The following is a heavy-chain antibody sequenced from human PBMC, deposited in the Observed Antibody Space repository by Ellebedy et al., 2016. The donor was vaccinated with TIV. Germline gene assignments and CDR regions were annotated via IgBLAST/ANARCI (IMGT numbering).Heavy chain of an antibody. Sequence: AASVKVSCKATGYTFTNYVISWLRPAPGQGLDWMGWISAYNGNTNYAQKLQGRVTMTTDTSTSTAYMELRSLSSNDTAVYYCARDLNWGAVRAFDIWGQGTMVTVFS. CDR3: ARDLNWGAVRAFDI. CDR2: ISAYNGNT. J-gene: IGHJ3*02. D-gene: IGHD7-27*01. V-gene: IGHV1-18*01. CDR1: GYTFTNYV.